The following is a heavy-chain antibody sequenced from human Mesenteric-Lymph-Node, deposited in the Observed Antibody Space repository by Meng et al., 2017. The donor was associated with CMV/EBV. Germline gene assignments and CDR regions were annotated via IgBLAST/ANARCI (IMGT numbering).Heavy chain of an antibody. CDR2: INPNSGGT. CDR3: ARSGYCSSTSCAYYFQH. D-gene: IGHD2-2*01. V-gene: IGHV1-2*06. CDR1: YTFTGYY. J-gene: IGHJ1*01. Sequence: YTFTGYYMHGVRQAPGQGLEWMGRINPNSGGTNYAQKFQGRVTMTRDTSISTAYMELSRLRSDDTAVYYCARSGYCSSTSCAYYFQHWGQGTLVTVSS.